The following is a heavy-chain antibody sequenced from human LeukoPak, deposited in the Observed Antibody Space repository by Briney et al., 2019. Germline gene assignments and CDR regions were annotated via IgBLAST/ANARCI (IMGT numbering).Heavy chain of an antibody. CDR2: IYTGGST. D-gene: IGHD2-2*01. V-gene: IGHV4-61*02. CDR3: ARDSLLPSAMGYYYMDV. Sequence: PSETLSLTCTVSGGSISSGDYYWSWIRQPAGKGLEWIGRIYTGGSTNHNPSLKSRVTISVDTSKNQFSLKLSSVTAADTALYYCARDSLLPSAMGYYYMDVWGKGTTVTVSS. CDR1: GGSISSGDYY. J-gene: IGHJ6*03.